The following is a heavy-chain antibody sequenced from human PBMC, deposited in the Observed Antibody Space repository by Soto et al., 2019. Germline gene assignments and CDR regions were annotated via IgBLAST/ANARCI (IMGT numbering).Heavy chain of an antibody. Sequence: GGSLRLSCAASGFTFSSYAMHWVRQAPGKGLEWVAVISYDGSNKYYADSVKGRFTISRDNSKNTLYLQMNSLRAEDTAVYYCARDRFHYDSSGQIDYWGQGTLVTVSS. CDR2: ISYDGSNK. CDR1: GFTFSSYA. CDR3: ARDRFHYDSSGQIDY. V-gene: IGHV3-30-3*01. D-gene: IGHD3-22*01. J-gene: IGHJ4*02.